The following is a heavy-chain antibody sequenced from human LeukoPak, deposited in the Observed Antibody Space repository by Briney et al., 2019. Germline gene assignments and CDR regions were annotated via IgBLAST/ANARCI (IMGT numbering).Heavy chain of an antibody. CDR1: GYSPSSGYY. Sequence: SETLSLTCAVSGYSPSSGYYWGWIRQPPGKGLEWIGSIYHSGSTYYNPSLKSRVTISVDTSKNHFSLKLSSVIAADAAVYYCARHRGDNSNPRYYFYYMDVWGKGTTVTVSS. D-gene: IGHD4-11*01. V-gene: IGHV4-38-2*01. CDR2: IYHSGST. J-gene: IGHJ6*03. CDR3: ARHRGDNSNPRYYFYYMDV.